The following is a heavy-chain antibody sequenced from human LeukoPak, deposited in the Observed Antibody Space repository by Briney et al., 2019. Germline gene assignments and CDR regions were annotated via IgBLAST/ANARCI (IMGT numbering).Heavy chain of an antibody. Sequence: GGSLRLSCAASGFTFSGYAMSWVRQAPGKGLEWVSSISGSGTNTYYADSVKGRFTISRDNSKNTLYLQMNSLRAEDTAVYYCAKDQGRIAVAGTGLDYWGQGTLVTVSS. CDR3: AKDQGRIAVAGTGLDY. CDR1: GFTFSGYA. J-gene: IGHJ4*02. V-gene: IGHV3-23*01. D-gene: IGHD6-19*01. CDR2: ISGSGTNT.